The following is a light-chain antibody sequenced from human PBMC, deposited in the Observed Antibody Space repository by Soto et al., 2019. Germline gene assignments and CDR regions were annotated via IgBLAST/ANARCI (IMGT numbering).Light chain of an antibody. CDR3: QQYDNLPYT. CDR1: QDISNY. J-gene: IGKJ2*01. V-gene: IGKV1-33*01. CDR2: DAS. Sequence: DIQMTQSPSSLSASVGDRVTITCQASQDISNYLNWYQQKPGKAPKLLMYDASNLETGVPSRFSGSGSGTDFTFTISSLQPEDLAPYYCQQYDNLPYTFGQGTKLQIK.